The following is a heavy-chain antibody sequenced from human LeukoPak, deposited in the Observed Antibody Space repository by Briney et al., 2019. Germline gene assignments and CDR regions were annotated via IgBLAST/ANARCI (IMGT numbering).Heavy chain of an antibody. CDR3: ARHRSYSSSCPIY. Sequence: GGSLRLSCAASGFTFSSYGMHWVRQAPGKGLEWVAVIWYDGSNKYYADSVKGRFTISRDNSKNTLYLQMNSLRAEDTAVYYCARHRSYSSSCPIYWGQGTLVPVSS. J-gene: IGHJ4*02. V-gene: IGHV3-33*01. CDR1: GFTFSSYG. D-gene: IGHD6-13*01. CDR2: IWYDGSNK.